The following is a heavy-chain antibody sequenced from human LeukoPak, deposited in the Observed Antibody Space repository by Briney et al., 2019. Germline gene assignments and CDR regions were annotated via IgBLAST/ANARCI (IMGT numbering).Heavy chain of an antibody. Sequence: GGSLRLSCAASGFTFSDYYVSWIRQAPGKGLEWVSYISSSGSTIYYADSVKGRFTISRDNAKNSLYLQMNSLRAEDTAVYYCARDGGTHTAMIYFDYWGQGTLVTVSS. CDR3: ARDGGTHTAMIYFDY. J-gene: IGHJ4*02. CDR1: GFTFSDYY. CDR2: ISSSGSTI. D-gene: IGHD5-18*01. V-gene: IGHV3-11*04.